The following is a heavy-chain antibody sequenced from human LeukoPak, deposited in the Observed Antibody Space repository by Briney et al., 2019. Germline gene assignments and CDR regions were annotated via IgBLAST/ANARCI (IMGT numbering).Heavy chain of an antibody. CDR2: ISYDGSNK. D-gene: IGHD4-17*01. V-gene: IGHV3-30*03. CDR1: GFTFSSYG. CDR3: ASTPPVTTTGDS. J-gene: IGHJ4*02. Sequence: GGSLRLSCAASGFTFSSYGMHWVRQAPGKGLEWVAVISYDGSNKYYADSVKGRFTISRDNSKNTLYLQMNSLRAEDTAVYYCASTPPVTTTGDSWGQGTLVTVSP.